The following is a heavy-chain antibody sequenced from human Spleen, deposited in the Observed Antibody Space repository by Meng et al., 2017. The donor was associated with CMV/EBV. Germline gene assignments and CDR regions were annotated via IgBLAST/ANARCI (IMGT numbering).Heavy chain of an antibody. Sequence: GESLKISCAACGFTFSSYDMHWVRQATGKGLEWVSAIGTAGDTYYPGSVKGQFTISRENAKNSLYLQMNSLRAEDTAVYYCAKDRGYCSSTSCYTGPGYWGQGTLVTVSS. J-gene: IGHJ4*02. CDR1: GFTFSSYD. CDR3: AKDRGYCSSTSCYTGPGY. CDR2: IGTAGDT. D-gene: IGHD2-2*02. V-gene: IGHV3-13*03.